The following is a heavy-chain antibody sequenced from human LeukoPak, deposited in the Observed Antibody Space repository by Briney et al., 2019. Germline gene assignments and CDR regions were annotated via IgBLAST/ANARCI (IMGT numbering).Heavy chain of an antibody. CDR3: ARESRTSGWPFFDY. CDR1: GFTFSSYG. Sequence: PGGSLRLSCAASGFTFSSYGMHWVRQAPGKGLEWVAVIWYDGSNKYYADSVKGRFTISRDNSKNTLYLQMNSLRAEDTAVYYCARESRTSGWPFFDYWGQGTLVTVSS. D-gene: IGHD6-19*01. CDR2: IWYDGSNK. V-gene: IGHV3-33*08. J-gene: IGHJ4*02.